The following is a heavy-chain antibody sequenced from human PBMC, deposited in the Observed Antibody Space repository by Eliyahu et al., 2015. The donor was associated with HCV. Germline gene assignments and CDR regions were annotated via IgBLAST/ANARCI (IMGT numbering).Heavy chain of an antibody. J-gene: IGHJ4*02. V-gene: IGHV3-23*01. CDR2: TSDSGHST. CDR1: GFTFSNYA. CDR3: AKDLYTSGQLPTCFDY. Sequence: EMQLLESGGGLVQPGGSLRLSCAASGFTFSNYAMTWVRQAPGKGLEWVSATSDSGHSTYYADSVKGRFTISRDNSKKMLYLQMNSLRAEDTAVYYCAKDLYTSGQLPTCFDYWGQGALVTVSS. D-gene: IGHD6-19*01.